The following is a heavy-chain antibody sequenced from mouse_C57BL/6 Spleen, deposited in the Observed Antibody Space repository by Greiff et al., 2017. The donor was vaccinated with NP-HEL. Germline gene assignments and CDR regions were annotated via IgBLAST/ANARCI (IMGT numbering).Heavy chain of an antibody. CDR3: TSGGYMYFDV. D-gene: IGHD1-3*01. V-gene: IGHV5-9-1*02. Sequence: EVKLMESGEGLVKPGGSLKLSCAASGFTFSSYAMSWVRQTPEKRLEWVAYISSGGDYIYYADTVKGRFTISRDNARNTLYLQMSSLKSEDTAMYYCTSGGYMYFDVWGTGTTVTVSS. J-gene: IGHJ1*03. CDR1: GFTFSSYA. CDR2: ISSGGDYI.